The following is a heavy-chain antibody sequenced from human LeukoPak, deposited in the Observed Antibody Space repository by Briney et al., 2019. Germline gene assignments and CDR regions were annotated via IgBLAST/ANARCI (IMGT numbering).Heavy chain of an antibody. CDR3: ARSLGTYWGKDFLNWFDP. J-gene: IGHJ5*02. V-gene: IGHV1-8*01. CDR2: INPNSGNT. D-gene: IGHD3-16*01. CDR1: EYTFTNYD. Sequence: GASVTVSCKASEYTFTNYDINWVRQATGQGLEWMGWINPNSGNTGYIQKFQGRVTMTRNTSLSTAYMELTSLKSEDTAVYYCARSLGTYWGKDFLNWFDPWGQGTLVTVSS.